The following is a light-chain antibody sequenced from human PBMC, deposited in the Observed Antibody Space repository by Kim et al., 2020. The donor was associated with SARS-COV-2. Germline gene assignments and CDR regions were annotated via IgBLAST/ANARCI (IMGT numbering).Light chain of an antibody. CDR3: GSFGGRHNVV. Sequence: GESVTISCTGTSSDVGGDNYVSWYQQHPGEAPKLMIYEVTKRPSGVPDRFSGSKSGNTASLTVSGLQVEDEGDYYCGSFGGRHNVVFGGGTQLTVL. CDR1: SSDVGGDNY. V-gene: IGLV2-8*01. CDR2: EVT. J-gene: IGLJ2*01.